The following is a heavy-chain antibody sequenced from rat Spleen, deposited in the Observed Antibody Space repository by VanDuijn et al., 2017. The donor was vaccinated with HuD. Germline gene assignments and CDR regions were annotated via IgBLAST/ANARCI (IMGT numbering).Heavy chain of an antibody. J-gene: IGHJ1*01. CDR2: ISAGGRNT. CDR1: GFTFINYD. V-gene: IGHV5S13*01. Sequence: EVQLVESGGGLVQPGRSLKLSCAASGFTFINYDMAWVRQAPTKGLEWIASISAGGRNTYYRDSVKGRFTISRDNAKNTQYLQMDSLRSEDTANYYCARQGNNYWYFDFWGPGTMVTVSS. CDR3: ARQGNNYWYFDF.